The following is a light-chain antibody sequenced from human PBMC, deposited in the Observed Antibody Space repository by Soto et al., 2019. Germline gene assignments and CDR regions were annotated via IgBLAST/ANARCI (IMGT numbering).Light chain of an antibody. J-gene: IGKJ2*01. Sequence: DIVMTQSPISLPVSPGEPASISCRSSQSLLDSDGYKYLDWYLQKPGQSPQLLVYMGSNRATGVPDRFSDSGSGRDFTLKISRVEAEDVGVYYCMQALQTVYTFGQGTRLEIK. V-gene: IGKV2-28*01. CDR1: QSLLDSDGYKY. CDR3: MQALQTVYT. CDR2: MGS.